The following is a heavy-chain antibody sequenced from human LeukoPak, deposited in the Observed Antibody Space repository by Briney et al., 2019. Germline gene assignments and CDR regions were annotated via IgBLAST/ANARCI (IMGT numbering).Heavy chain of an antibody. Sequence: GGSLRLSCAASGLTFSGYAMSWVRQAPGKGLEWVSTISGSGGSTYYADSVKGRFTISRDNSKNTLYLQMNSLRAEDTAVYYCAKVRGGLVGFGKLFAFDNGGQEPWVTVPS. D-gene: IGHD3-10*01. CDR1: GLTFSGYA. V-gene: IGHV3-23*01. CDR3: AKVRGGLVGFGKLFAFDN. CDR2: ISGSGGST. J-gene: IGHJ4*02.